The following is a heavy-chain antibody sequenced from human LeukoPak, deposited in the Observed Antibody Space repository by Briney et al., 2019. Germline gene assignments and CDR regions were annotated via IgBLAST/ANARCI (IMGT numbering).Heavy chain of an antibody. CDR1: GGSFSGHY. V-gene: IGHV4-34*01. Sequence: SETLALTCAVYGGSFSGHYWSWIRQPPGKRLEWIGEINHSGSTNYNPSLKSRVTISVDTSKNQFSLKLSSVTAADTAVYYCARSFAISPFDYWGQGTLDTVSS. J-gene: IGHJ4*02. CDR3: ARSFAISPFDY. CDR2: INHSGST. D-gene: IGHD2/OR15-2a*01.